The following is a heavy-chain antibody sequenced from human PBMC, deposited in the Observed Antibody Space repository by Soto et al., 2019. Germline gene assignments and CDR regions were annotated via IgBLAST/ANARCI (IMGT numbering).Heavy chain of an antibody. Sequence: EVQLVESGGGLVQPGGSLKLSCAASGFTFSGSAMHWVRQASGKGLEWVGRIRSKANSYATAYAAPVKGRFTISRDDSKNTAYRQMNRLKSEDPAVYYCTTSDYGDYAPWYYYYGMDVWGQGTTVTVSS. CDR2: IRSKANSYAT. CDR1: GFTFSGSA. D-gene: IGHD4-17*01. CDR3: TTSDYGDYAPWYYYYGMDV. J-gene: IGHJ6*02. V-gene: IGHV3-73*02.